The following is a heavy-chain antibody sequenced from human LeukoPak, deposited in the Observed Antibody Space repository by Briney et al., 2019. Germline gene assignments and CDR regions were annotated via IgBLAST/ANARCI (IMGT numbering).Heavy chain of an antibody. CDR3: ARGWALLWFGELFRTIDY. V-gene: IGHV1-46*01. J-gene: IGHJ4*02. CDR1: GYTFTSYY. D-gene: IGHD3-10*01. CDR2: INPSGGST. Sequence: GASVKVSCKASGYTFTSYYMYWVRQAPVQGLEWMGIINPSGGSTSYAQKFQGRVTMTRDTSTSTVYMELSSLRSEDTAVYYCARGWALLWFGELFRTIDYWGQGTLVTVSS.